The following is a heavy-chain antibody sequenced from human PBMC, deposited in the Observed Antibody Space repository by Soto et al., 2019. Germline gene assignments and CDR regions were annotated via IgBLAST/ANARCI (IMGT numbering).Heavy chain of an antibody. D-gene: IGHD6-13*01. CDR1: GFTFSTYS. Sequence: EVHLVESGGGLVQPGGSLRLSCAASGFTFSTYSLNWVRQAPGKGLEWVSYITGSGTTVYYADSVRGRFTISRDNAKNSLYLQMNSLRDDDTAVYYCARGSSNWAYYFDFWGQATLVTVSS. V-gene: IGHV3-48*02. CDR2: ITGSGTTV. CDR3: ARGSSNWAYYFDF. J-gene: IGHJ4*02.